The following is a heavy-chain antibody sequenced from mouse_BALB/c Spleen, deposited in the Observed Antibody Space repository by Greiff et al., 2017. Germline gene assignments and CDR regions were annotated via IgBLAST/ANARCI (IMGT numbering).Heavy chain of an antibody. D-gene: IGHD2-4*01. CDR3: ARRLDYDVYFDY. Sequence: EVQLVESGGGLVKPGGSLKLSCAASGFTFSSYAMSWVRQTPEKRLEWVATISSGGSYTYYPDSVKGRFTISRDNAKNTLYLQMSSLRSEDTAMYYCARRLDYDVYFDYWGQGTTLTVSS. CDR1: GFTFSSYA. V-gene: IGHV5-9-3*01. CDR2: ISSGGSYT. J-gene: IGHJ2*01.